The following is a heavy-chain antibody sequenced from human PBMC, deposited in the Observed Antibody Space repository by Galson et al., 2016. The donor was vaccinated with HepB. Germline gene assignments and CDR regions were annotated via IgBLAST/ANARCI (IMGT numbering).Heavy chain of an antibody. Sequence: SLRLSCAASGFTLSSYWMTWVRQAPGKGLEWVANIEQDGIEKYHADSVRGRFTISRDNTKDSLYLQMSDLRAEDTAVYYCVRDSGLCSGGSCYGDAFDIWGQGTMVTVSS. CDR1: GFTLSSYW. D-gene: IGHD2-15*01. CDR3: VRDSGLCSGGSCYGDAFDI. V-gene: IGHV3-7*01. J-gene: IGHJ3*02. CDR2: IEQDGIEK.